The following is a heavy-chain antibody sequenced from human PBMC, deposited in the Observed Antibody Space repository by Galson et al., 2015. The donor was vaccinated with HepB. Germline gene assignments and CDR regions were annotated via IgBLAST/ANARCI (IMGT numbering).Heavy chain of an antibody. CDR3: ARSDYDSSGYCDY. Sequence: ETLSLTCTVSGGSISSSSYYWGWIRQPPGKGLEWIGSIYYSGSTYYNPSLKSRVTISVDTSKNQFSLKLSSVTAADTAVYYCARSDYDSSGYCDYWGQGTLVTVSS. V-gene: IGHV4-39*01. CDR2: IYYSGST. D-gene: IGHD3-22*01. J-gene: IGHJ4*02. CDR1: GGSISSSSYY.